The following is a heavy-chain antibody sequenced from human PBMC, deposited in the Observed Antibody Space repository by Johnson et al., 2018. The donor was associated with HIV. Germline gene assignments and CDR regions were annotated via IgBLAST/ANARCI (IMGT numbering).Heavy chain of an antibody. CDR1: GFTFSSYA. CDR3: AKVPSRYSVIAATGTCAFDI. D-gene: IGHD6-13*01. V-gene: IGHV3-23*04. CDR2: ISGSGVST. J-gene: IGHJ3*02. Sequence: VQLVESGGGLVQPGGSLRVSCAASGFTFSSYAMNWVRQTPGKGLEWVSGISGSGVSTYYADSVKGRFSISRDNSKNTVYLQMNSLRADDTALYYCAKVPSRYSVIAATGTCAFDIWGQGTMVTVSS.